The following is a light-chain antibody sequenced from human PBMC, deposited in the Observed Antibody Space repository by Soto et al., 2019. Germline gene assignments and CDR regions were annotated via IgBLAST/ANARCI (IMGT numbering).Light chain of an antibody. V-gene: IGKV1-5*03. Sequence: DIQMTQSPSTLSASVGDRVTITCRASQSISTWLAWYQQKPGKAPKLLIYKASNLEGGVPSRCSGSGSGTEFNITISSLQPDDFATYYCQQYNTYPLTFGGGTTVEIK. CDR2: KAS. CDR3: QQYNTYPLT. CDR1: QSISTW. J-gene: IGKJ4*01.